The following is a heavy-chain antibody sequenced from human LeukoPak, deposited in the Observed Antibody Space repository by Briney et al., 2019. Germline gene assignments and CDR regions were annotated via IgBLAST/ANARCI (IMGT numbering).Heavy chain of an antibody. Sequence: ASVKVSCKVSGYTLTELSMHWVRQAPGKGLEWMGGFDPEDGETIYAQKFQGRVTMTEDTSTDTAYMELSSLRSEDTAVYYCATDLPQLLWFGESSGGWGQGTLVTVSS. CDR3: ATDLPQLLWFGESSGG. J-gene: IGHJ4*02. V-gene: IGHV1-24*01. CDR2: FDPEDGET. D-gene: IGHD3-10*01. CDR1: GYTLTELS.